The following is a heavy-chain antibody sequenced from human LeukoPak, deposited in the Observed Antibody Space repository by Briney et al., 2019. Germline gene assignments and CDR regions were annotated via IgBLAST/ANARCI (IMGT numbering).Heavy chain of an antibody. CDR2: ICWNSGSI. D-gene: IGHD5-18*01. Sequence: AGGSLRLSCAASGFTFSSYAMSWVRQAPGKGLEWVSGICWNSGSIGYADSVKGRFTISRDNAKNSLYLQMNSLRAEDTALYYCAKDKNFKIQLWDFDYWGQGTLVTVSS. CDR3: AKDKNFKIQLWDFDY. V-gene: IGHV3-9*01. CDR1: GFTFSSYA. J-gene: IGHJ4*02.